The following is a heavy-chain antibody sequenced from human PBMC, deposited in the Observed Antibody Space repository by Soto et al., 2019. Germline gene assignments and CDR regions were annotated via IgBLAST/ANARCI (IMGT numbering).Heavy chain of an antibody. D-gene: IGHD6-19*01. CDR1: SGSISSSNW. V-gene: IGHV4-4*02. CDR3: AGGITVAGPSRDGFDI. J-gene: IGHJ3*02. CDR2: IYHSGST. Sequence: QVQLQESGPGPVKPSGTLSLTCAVSSGSISSSNWWSWVRQPPGKGLEWIGEIYHSGSTNYNPSLKSRVTISVDKSTNQFSLKLSSVTAADTAVYYCAGGITVAGPSRDGFDIWGQGTMVTVSS.